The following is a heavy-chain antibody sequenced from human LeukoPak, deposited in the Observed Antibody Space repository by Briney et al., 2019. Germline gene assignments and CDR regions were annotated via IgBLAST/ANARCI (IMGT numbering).Heavy chain of an antibody. D-gene: IGHD5-24*01. CDR1: GYTFTGYY. V-gene: IGHV1-2*02. J-gene: IGHJ4*02. CDR2: INPNSGGT. Sequence: ASVKVCCKASGYTFTGYYMHWVRQAPGQGLEWMGWINPNSGGTNYAQKFQGRVTMTRDTSISTAYLQWSSLKASDTAMYYCARLTLEMPTRRAANFDSWGQGTLVTVSS. CDR3: ARLTLEMPTRRAANFDS.